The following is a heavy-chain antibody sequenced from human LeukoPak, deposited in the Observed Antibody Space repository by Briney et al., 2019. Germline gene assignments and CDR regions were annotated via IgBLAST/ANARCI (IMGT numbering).Heavy chain of an antibody. Sequence: SETLSLTCTVSGGSISSYYWSWIRQPPEKGLEWIGYIYYSGNTNYNPSLKSRVTISVDTSKNQFSLKLSSVTVADTAVYYCASAYCGGDCTPYWYFDLWGRGTLVTVSS. CDR2: IYYSGNT. J-gene: IGHJ2*01. CDR1: GGSISSYY. D-gene: IGHD2-21*02. CDR3: ASAYCGGDCTPYWYFDL. V-gene: IGHV4-59*08.